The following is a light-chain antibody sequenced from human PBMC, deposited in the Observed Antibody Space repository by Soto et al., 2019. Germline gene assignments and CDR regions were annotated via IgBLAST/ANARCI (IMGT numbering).Light chain of an antibody. CDR1: QSFGSSY. CDR3: QQYGTSPTT. CDR2: GAS. Sequence: EIVLRQSPGTLSLSPGQRATLSCRASQSFGSSYLAWYQQKPGQAPRLLIFGASSRATGIPDRFSVSGSGTDFTHTISRLEPEDFAVFFCQQYGTSPTTFGQGTKLEV. V-gene: IGKV3-20*01. J-gene: IGKJ1*01.